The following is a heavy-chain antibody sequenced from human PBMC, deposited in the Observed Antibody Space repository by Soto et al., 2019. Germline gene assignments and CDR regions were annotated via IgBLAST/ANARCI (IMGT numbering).Heavy chain of an antibody. V-gene: IGHV4-34*01. CDR2: LSRGGGT. CDR3: ATDRGNH. Sequence: QVHLQQWGAGLLKPSETLSLTCAVSGGSFGNYFWNWIRQPPGKGLEWIGELSRGGGTNYNPSLQSRVSISGDPSKNQFSLNLTYVTAADTAVYYCATDRGNHWGQGTLVTVSS. CDR1: GGSFGNYF. J-gene: IGHJ4*02.